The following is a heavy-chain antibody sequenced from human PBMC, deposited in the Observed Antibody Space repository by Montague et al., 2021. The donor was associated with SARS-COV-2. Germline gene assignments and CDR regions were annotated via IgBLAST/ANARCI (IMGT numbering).Heavy chain of an antibody. V-gene: IGHV3-48*03. Sequence: LSLTCTVSGGSISSYHHYWGWIRQAPGKGLEWISYISSSTNIIYYADSVKGRFTISRDNARNSLYLQMNSLRADDTAVYYCAKDLVLRAARPDALDVWGQGTVVTVSS. CDR1: GGSISSYH. CDR2: ISSSTNII. CDR3: AKDLVLRAARPDALDV. D-gene: IGHD6-6*01. J-gene: IGHJ3*01.